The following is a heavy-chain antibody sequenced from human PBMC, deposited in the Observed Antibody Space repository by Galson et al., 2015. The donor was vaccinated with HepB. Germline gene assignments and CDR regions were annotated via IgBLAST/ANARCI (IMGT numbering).Heavy chain of an antibody. CDR3: ARAGSDYGGPFDC. J-gene: IGHJ4*02. CDR1: GFYFNDYG. D-gene: IGHD4-23*01. CDR2: IWYDGSQK. V-gene: IGHV3-33*01. Sequence: SLRLSCAASGFYFNDYGMHWVRQAPGKGLEWVAIIWYDGSQKYYADSVKGRFTISRDNSENTLYLQMNSLRAEDTAVYYCARAGSDYGGPFDCWGQGTLVTVSS.